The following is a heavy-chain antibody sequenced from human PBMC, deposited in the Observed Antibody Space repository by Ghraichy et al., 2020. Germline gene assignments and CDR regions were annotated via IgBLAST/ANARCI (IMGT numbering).Heavy chain of an antibody. Sequence: GGSLRLSCAASGFTFSSYGMHWVRQAPGKGLEWVAVISYDGSNKYYADSVKGRFTISRDNSKNTLYLQMNSLRAEDTAVYYCAKEGVRGVLHFDYWGQGTLVTVSS. V-gene: IGHV3-30*18. CDR1: GFTFSSYG. CDR3: AKEGVRGVLHFDY. J-gene: IGHJ4*02. CDR2: ISYDGSNK. D-gene: IGHD3-10*01.